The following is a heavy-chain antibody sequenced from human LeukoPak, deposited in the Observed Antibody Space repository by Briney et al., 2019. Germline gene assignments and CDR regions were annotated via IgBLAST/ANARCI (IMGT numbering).Heavy chain of an antibody. CDR3: TRTGGYSGYDWTP. D-gene: IGHD5-12*01. CDR2: IRSKANSYAT. CDR1: GFTFSDSA. V-gene: IGHV3-73*01. J-gene: IGHJ4*02. Sequence: GGSLRLSCAASGFTFSDSAMHWVRQASGKGLEWVGRIRSKANSYATAYAASVKGRFTISRDDSKNTAYLQMNSLKTEDTAVYYCTRTGGYSGYDWTPWGQGTLVTVSS.